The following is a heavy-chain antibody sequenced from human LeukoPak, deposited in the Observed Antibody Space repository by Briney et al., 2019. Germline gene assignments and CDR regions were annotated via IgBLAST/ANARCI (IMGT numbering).Heavy chain of an antibody. D-gene: IGHD1-26*01. V-gene: IGHV4-4*07. CDR2: IYTSGST. CDR3: SAVYSGSYHDAFDI. Sequence: PETLSLTCTVSGGSISSYYWSWIRQPAGKGLEWIGRIYTSGSTNYNPSLKSRVTMSVDTSKNQFSLKLSSVTAADTAVYYCSAVYSGSYHDAFDIWGQGTMVTVSS. CDR1: GGSISSYY. J-gene: IGHJ3*02.